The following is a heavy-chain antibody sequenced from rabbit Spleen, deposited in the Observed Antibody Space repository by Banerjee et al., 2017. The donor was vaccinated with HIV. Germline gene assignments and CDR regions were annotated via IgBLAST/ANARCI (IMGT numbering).Heavy chain of an antibody. D-gene: IGHD8-1*01. J-gene: IGHJ6*01. CDR1: GFSFSSIYW. CDR3: ARDAGTSFSTYGMDL. Sequence: QEQLEESGGGLVKPGASLTLTCKASGFSFSSIYWICWVRQAPGKGLEWVACAYAGSSDSTYSATWAKGRFTISKTSSTTVTLQMTSLTVADTATYFCARDAGTSFSTYGMDLWGPGTLVTVS. V-gene: IGHV1S45*01. CDR2: AYAGSSDST.